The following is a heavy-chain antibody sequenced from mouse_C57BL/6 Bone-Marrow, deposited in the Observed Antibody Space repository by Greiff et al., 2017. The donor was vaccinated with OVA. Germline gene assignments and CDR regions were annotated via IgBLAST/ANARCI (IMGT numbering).Heavy chain of an antibody. J-gene: IGHJ3*01. CDR2: IYPRDGST. Sequence: QVQLQQSGPELVKPGASVKLSCKASGYTFTSYDINWVKQRPGQGLEWIGWIYPRDGSTKYNEKFKGKATLTVDTSSSTAYMELPSLTSEDSAVYFCERAACRGGFAYWGQGTLVTVSA. CDR3: ERAACRGGFAY. V-gene: IGHV1-85*01. CDR1: GYTFTSYD.